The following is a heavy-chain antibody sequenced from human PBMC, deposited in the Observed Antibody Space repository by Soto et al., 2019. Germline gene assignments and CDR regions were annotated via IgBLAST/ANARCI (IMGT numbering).Heavy chain of an antibody. J-gene: IGHJ4*02. CDR3: ARDLPTITTVFLEH. CDR1: GFSFSAYA. V-gene: IGHV3-23*01. CDR2: VSASGGAT. D-gene: IGHD4-17*01. Sequence: EVQLLESGGGLVQPGGSLRLSCAASGFSFSAYAMNWVRQAPGKGLEWVSVVSASGGATYYADSVKGRFTISRDNSKNTLYLQMTSLRAEDTAVYYCARDLPTITTVFLEHWGQGALVTVSS.